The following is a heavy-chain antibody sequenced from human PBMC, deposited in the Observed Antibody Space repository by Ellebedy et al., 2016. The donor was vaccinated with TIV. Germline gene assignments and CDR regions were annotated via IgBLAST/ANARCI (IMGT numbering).Heavy chain of an antibody. V-gene: IGHV3-21*01. CDR2: SISSGTHT. D-gene: IGHD6-13*01. CDR1: GFTFSTYG. Sequence: GESLKTSCVGSGFTFSTYGITWVRQTPGKGLAWVSSSISSGTHTYHADSVNGRFTISRDNAKNSLFLLMNSLRAEDTAVYYCARARGPGYLDLWGRGTQVIVSS. J-gene: IGHJ2*01. CDR3: ARARGPGYLDL.